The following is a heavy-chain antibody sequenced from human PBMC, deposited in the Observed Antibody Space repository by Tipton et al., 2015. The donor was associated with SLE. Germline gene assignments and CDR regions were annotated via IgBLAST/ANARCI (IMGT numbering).Heavy chain of an antibody. V-gene: IGHV4-39*01. CDR3: ARTSTYYDFWSGSYYYYYYMGV. D-gene: IGHD3-3*01. Sequence: TLSLTCTVSGGSISSSSYYWGWIRQPPGKGLEWIGSIYYSGSTYYNPSLKSRVTISVDTSTNQFSLKLSSVTAADTAVYYCARTSTYYDFWSGSYYYYYYMGVWGKGTTVTVSS. J-gene: IGHJ6*03. CDR2: IYYSGST. CDR1: GGSISSSSYY.